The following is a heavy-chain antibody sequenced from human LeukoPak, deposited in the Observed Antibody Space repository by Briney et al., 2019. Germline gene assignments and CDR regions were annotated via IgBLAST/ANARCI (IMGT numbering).Heavy chain of an antibody. V-gene: IGHV3-23*01. Sequence: GGSLRLSCAASGFTFSSYAMSWVRQAPGKGLEWVSAISGSGGSTYYADSVKGRFTISRDNSKNTLYLQMNSLRAEDTAAYYCAKLTTVTTGDNWFDPWGQGTLVTVSS. D-gene: IGHD4-11*01. CDR2: ISGSGGST. CDR3: AKLTTVTTGDNWFDP. J-gene: IGHJ5*02. CDR1: GFTFSSYA.